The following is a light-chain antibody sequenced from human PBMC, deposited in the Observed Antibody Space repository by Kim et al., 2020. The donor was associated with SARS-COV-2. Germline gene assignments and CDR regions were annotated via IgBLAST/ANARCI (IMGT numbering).Light chain of an antibody. V-gene: IGLV1-40*01. CDR1: SSNMGSGFD. CDR2: SNT. Sequence: QRVTISCTGSSSNMGSGFDVHWYQQLPGTAPKLLIYSNTNRPSGVPDRFSGSKSGTSASLAITGLQAEDEADYYCQSYDSSLTGWVFGGGTQLTVL. CDR3: QSYDSSLTGWV. J-gene: IGLJ3*02.